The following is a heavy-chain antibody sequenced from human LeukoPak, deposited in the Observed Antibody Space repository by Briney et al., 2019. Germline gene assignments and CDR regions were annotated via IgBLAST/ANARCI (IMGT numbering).Heavy chain of an antibody. CDR2: ISYDGSNK. J-gene: IGHJ4*02. V-gene: IGHV3-30*04. CDR1: GFTFSSYA. Sequence: SGGSLRLSCAASGFTFSSYAMHWVRQAPGKGLEWVAVISYDGSNKYYADSVKGRFTISRDNSKNTLYLQMNSLRAEDTAVYYCAKYGAAAGDYWGQGTLVTVSS. D-gene: IGHD6-13*01. CDR3: AKYGAAAGDY.